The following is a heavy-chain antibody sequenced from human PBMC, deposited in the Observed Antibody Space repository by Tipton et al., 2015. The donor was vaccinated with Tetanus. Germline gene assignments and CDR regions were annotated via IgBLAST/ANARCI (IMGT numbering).Heavy chain of an antibody. V-gene: IGHV4-34*01. J-gene: IGHJ5*02. CDR3: ASLPKHWLAPRGAP. CDR1: GGSFSGNY. Sequence: LRLSCGVSGGSFSGNYWSWVRQAPGKGLEWIGEINHRGGTMYNPSLKSRVTISGDTSKNQFSLNLTSVTAADTAVYYCASLPKHWLAPRGAPWGQGTLVTVSP. CDR2: INHRGGT. D-gene: IGHD6-19*01.